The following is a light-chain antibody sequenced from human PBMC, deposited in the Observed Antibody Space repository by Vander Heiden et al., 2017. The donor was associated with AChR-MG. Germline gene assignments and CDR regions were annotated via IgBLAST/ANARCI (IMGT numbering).Light chain of an antibody. CDR1: NSDVDIGSYNF. CDR3: CSFVPYLKGV. Sequence: QSALTQPASVSGSPGQSITISCTGANSDVDIGSYNFISWYKQLPGKEPKLIMLEARRRPSGVSDRVSGAKSGKKASLTISGLQADDDAVDYCCSFVPYLKGVFGGGTKLTVL. CDR2: EAR. V-gene: IGLV2-23*01. J-gene: IGLJ3*02.